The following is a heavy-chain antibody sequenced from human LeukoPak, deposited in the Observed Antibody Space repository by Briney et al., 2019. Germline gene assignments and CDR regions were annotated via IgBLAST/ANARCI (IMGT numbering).Heavy chain of an antibody. Sequence: GRSLMLSCAASGFTFSDSDIHWVRQASGKGREWVGRITTKRSNYATAYTASVKGRFTISRHDSENTAYLQMNSLKTEDTALYYCTTYRSGHYWGQGTLVTVSS. CDR2: ITTKRSNYAT. CDR1: GFTFSDSD. V-gene: IGHV3-73*01. CDR3: TTYRSGHY. J-gene: IGHJ4*02. D-gene: IGHD6-19*01.